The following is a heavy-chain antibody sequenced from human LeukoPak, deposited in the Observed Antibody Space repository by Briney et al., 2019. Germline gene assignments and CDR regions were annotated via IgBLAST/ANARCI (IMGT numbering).Heavy chain of an antibody. D-gene: IGHD3-22*01. Sequence: PGGSLRLSCAASGFTFSSYSMNWVRRAPGKGLEWVSYISSSSSTIYYADSVKGRFTISRDNAKNSLYLQMNSLRAEDTAVYYCARLHPGGYYDSSGPRWGQGTLVTVSS. J-gene: IGHJ4*02. V-gene: IGHV3-48*01. CDR1: GFTFSSYS. CDR2: ISSSSSTI. CDR3: ARLHPGGYYDSSGPR.